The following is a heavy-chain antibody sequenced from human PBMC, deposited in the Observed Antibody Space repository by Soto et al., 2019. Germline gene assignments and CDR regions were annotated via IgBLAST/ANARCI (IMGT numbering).Heavy chain of an antibody. CDR3: ARLGHPGH. Sequence: QVQLVQSGAEVKKPGSSVKVSCTASGGSLRNSAISWVRQAPAQRLEWMGGVLPILGTANYAQNLQGRVTMTADEATSTAYMDLSSRTRDDTGVYYSARLGHPGHWGPGTLVIVSS. CDR2: VLPILGTA. V-gene: IGHV1-69*01. CDR1: GGSLRNSA. J-gene: IGHJ4*02.